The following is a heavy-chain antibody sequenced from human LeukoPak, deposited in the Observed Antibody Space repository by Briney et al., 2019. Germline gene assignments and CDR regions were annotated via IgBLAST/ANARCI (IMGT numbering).Heavy chain of an antibody. D-gene: IGHD3-22*01. CDR1: GGTFSSYA. V-gene: IGHV1-69*05. Sequence: SVKVSCKASGGTFSSYAISWVRQAPGQGLEWMGRIIPIFGTANYAQKFQGRVTITTDESTSTAYMELSSLRSEDTAVYYCAREKAYYYDSSGYCHPWGQGTLVTVSS. CDR3: AREKAYYYDSSGYCHP. CDR2: IIPIFGTA. J-gene: IGHJ4*02.